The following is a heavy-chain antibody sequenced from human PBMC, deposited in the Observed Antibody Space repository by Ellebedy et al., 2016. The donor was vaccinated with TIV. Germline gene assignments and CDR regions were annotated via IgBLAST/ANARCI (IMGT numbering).Heavy chain of an antibody. CDR3: TKGPRPEQWLAPFDH. CDR1: GFTFTKYG. V-gene: IGHV3-30*18. D-gene: IGHD6-19*01. J-gene: IGHJ4*02. Sequence: GGSLRLXXAASGFTFTKYGIHWVRQAPGKGLEWVAVISYDGNAQYYGDSVKGRFSISRDDSKDTVYLQMNNLKSEDTAVYHCTKGPRPEQWLAPFDHWGQGTSVTVSS. CDR2: ISYDGNAQ.